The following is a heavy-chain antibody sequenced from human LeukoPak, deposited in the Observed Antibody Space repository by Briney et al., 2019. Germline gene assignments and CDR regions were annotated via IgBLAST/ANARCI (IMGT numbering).Heavy chain of an antibody. D-gene: IGHD3-16*02. CDR2: INHSGST. Sequence: SETLSLTCAVYGGSFSGYYWSWIRQPPGKGLEWIGEINHSGSTNYNPSLKSRVTISVDTSKNQFSLKLSSVTAADTAVYYCARGSSLSAFDIRGQGTMVTVSS. V-gene: IGHV4-34*01. CDR3: ARGSSLSAFDI. CDR1: GGSFSGYY. J-gene: IGHJ3*02.